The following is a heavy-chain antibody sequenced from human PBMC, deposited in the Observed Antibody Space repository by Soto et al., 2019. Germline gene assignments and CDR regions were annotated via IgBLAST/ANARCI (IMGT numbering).Heavy chain of an antibody. D-gene: IGHD2-21*01. CDR2: ITSDGSNT. Sequence: EVQLVESGGGLVQPGGSLRLSCVASGFTFSHYWMHWVREAPGKGLLWVSRITSDGSNTDYADSVKGRFTISRDNAKNTLYLQLNSLRAEDTAIYYCESLLWGSVSTDYWGQGILVTVSS. CDR1: GFTFSHYW. V-gene: IGHV3-74*01. CDR3: ESLLWGSVSTDY. J-gene: IGHJ4*02.